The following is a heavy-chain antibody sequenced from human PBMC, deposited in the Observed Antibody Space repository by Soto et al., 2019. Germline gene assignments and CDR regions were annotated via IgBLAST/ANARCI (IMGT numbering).Heavy chain of an antibody. CDR1: GFTFSSYA. Sequence: PGGSLRLSCAASGFTFSSYAMHWVRQAPGKGLEWVAVISYDGSNKYYADSVKGRFTISRDNSKNTLYLQMNSLRAEDTAVYYCAREQRAGYNWNDINYYYYYGMDVWGQGTTVTVSS. J-gene: IGHJ6*02. D-gene: IGHD1-20*01. V-gene: IGHV3-30-3*01. CDR2: ISYDGSNK. CDR3: AREQRAGYNWNDINYYYYYGMDV.